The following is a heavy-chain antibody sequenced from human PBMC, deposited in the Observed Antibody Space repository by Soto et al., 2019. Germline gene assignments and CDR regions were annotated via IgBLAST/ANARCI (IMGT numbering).Heavy chain of an antibody. J-gene: IGHJ4*02. D-gene: IGHD3-9*01. CDR3: ATHGQANYDILTGYYTSFDY. V-gene: IGHV3-23*01. CDR1: GFTFSSYA. Sequence: GGSLRLSCAASGFTFSSYAMSWVRQAPGKGLEWVSAISGSGGSTYYADSVKGRFTISRDNSKNTLYLQMNSLRAKDTAVYYCATHGQANYDILTGYYTSFDYWGQGTLVTVSS. CDR2: ISGSGGST.